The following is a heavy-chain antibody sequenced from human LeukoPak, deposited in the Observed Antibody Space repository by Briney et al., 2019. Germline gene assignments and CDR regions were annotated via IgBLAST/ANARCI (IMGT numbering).Heavy chain of an antibody. J-gene: IGHJ4*02. D-gene: IGHD5-12*01. Sequence: PSETLSLTCTVSGGSISSGDYYWSWIRQPPGKGLEWIGYIYYSGSTYYNPSLKSRVTISVDTSKNQFSLKLSSVTAADTAVYYCASIVATTAYFDYWGQGTLVIVSS. V-gene: IGHV4-30-4*01. CDR2: IYYSGST. CDR3: ASIVATTAYFDY. CDR1: GGSISSGDYY.